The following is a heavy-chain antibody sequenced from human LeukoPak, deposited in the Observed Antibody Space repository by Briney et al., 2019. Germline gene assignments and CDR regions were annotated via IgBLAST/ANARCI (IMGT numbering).Heavy chain of an antibody. D-gene: IGHD3-16*02. CDR1: GGSFSGYY. J-gene: IGHJ4*02. CDR3: ARGGITITFGGVIVPLPLDY. CDR2: INHSGST. V-gene: IGHV4-34*01. Sequence: SETLSLTCAVYGGSFSGYYWSWIRQPPGKGQEWIGEINHSGSTNYNPSLKSRVTISVDTSKNQFSLKLSSVTAADTAVYYCARGGITITFGGVIVPLPLDYWGQGTLVTVSS.